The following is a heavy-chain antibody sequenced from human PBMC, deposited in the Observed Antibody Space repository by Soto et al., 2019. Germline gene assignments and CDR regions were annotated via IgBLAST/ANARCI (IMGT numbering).Heavy chain of an antibody. D-gene: IGHD1-26*01. J-gene: IGHJ4*02. CDR1: GFTFSSYA. CDR2: ISGSGGST. CDR3: ARRGSGSDSDY. V-gene: IGHV3-23*01. Sequence: EVQLLESGGGLVQPGGSLRLSCAASGFTFSSYAMRWVRQAPGKGLEWVSAISGSGGSTYYADSVKGRFTISRDNSKNTLDLQMNRLRAEDTAVYDGARRGSGSDSDYWGQGTLVTVSS.